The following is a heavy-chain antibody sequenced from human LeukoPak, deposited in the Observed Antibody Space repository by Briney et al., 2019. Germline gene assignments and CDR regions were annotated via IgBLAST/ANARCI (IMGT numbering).Heavy chain of an antibody. D-gene: IGHD3-22*01. CDR2: IYSGGSS. CDR1: GFTVSSNY. J-gene: IGHJ4*02. Sequence: GGSLRLSCAASGFTVSSNYMSWVRQAPGKGLEWVSVIYSGGSSYYADSVKGRFTISRDNSKNTLYLQMGSLRAEDMAVYYCARPYYYDSSDYYYSYWGQGTLVTVSS. V-gene: IGHV3-53*05. CDR3: ARPYYYDSSDYYYSY.